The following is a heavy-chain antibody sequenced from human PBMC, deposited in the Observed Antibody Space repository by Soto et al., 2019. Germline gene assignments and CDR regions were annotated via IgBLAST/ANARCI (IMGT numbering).Heavy chain of an antibody. CDR1: GYTFTGYY. V-gene: IGHV1-2*02. Sequence: EASVKVTCKTSGYTFTGYYIHWVRLAPGQGLEWMGWINPISGGTNYAQNFQGRVTMTRDTSSSTTYMELSRLRSDDTAVYYCAIDCSVGDCYSFVSYWGQGTLVTSPQ. D-gene: IGHD2-15*01. CDR2: INPISGGT. CDR3: AIDCSVGDCYSFVSY. J-gene: IGHJ4*02.